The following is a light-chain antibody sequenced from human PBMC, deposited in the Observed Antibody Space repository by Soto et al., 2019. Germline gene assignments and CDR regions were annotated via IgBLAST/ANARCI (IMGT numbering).Light chain of an antibody. CDR2: GTS. CDR3: QKYGSLVT. V-gene: IGKV3-20*01. CDR1: QSVSSSY. Sequence: EIVLTQSPGTLSLSPGERATLSCRASQSVSSSYLAWYQQKPGQAPRLLIDGTSSRATGIPDRFSGSGSGTDFTLNISRLEPEDLAVYYCQKYGSLVTFGEGTKEDIK. J-gene: IGKJ1*01.